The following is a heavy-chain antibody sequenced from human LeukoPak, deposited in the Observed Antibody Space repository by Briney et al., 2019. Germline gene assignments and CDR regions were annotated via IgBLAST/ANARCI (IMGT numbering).Heavy chain of an antibody. CDR1: GFTFSSYS. CDR3: ARRVAATGRYFDY. Sequence: GGSLRLSCAASGFTFSSYSMSWVRQAPGKGLEWVSYISSSSSSIYYADSVKGRFTISRDNAKDSLYLQMNSVRAEEAAVYYCARRVAATGRYFDYWGQATLVTVSS. J-gene: IGHJ4*02. CDR2: ISSSSSSI. D-gene: IGHD2-15*01. V-gene: IGHV3-48*01.